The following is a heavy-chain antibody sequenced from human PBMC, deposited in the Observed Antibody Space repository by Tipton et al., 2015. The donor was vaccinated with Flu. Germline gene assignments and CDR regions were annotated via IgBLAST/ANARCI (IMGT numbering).Heavy chain of an antibody. V-gene: IGHV4-34*01. J-gene: IGHJ6*02. Sequence: TLSLTCVASGGSFSGYNGMWIRQRPGKGLEWIGEIDHSETASYTPSLRGRVSMSLDRSKNQLTLKVRSVSAADTAVYYCARSFRVAVIGGLDVWGQGTTVTVSS. D-gene: IGHD2-21*01. CDR1: GGSFSGYN. CDR3: ARSFRVAVIGGLDV. CDR2: IDHSETA.